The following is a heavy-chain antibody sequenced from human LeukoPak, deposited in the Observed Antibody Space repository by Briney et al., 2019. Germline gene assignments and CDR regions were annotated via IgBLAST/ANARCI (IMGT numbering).Heavy chain of an antibody. CDR2: ISSSGSPI. CDR1: GFTFSSSE. Sequence: PGGSLRLSCAASGFTFSSSEMNWVRQAPGKGLEWVSYISSSGSPIYYADSVKGRFTISRDNAKNSLYLQMNSLGAEDTAAYYCARAHSSSWPYFDYWGQGTLVTVSS. D-gene: IGHD6-13*01. J-gene: IGHJ4*02. V-gene: IGHV3-48*03. CDR3: ARAHSSSWPYFDY.